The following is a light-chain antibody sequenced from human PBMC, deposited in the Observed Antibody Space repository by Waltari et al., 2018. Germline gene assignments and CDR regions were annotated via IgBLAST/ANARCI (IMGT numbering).Light chain of an antibody. CDR2: DTT. Sequence: DIVLTQSPATLSLSPGERATLSCRASQSIHNYLAWYQQKPGQAPRLLIYDTTNRATGSSARFSGSGFGTDFTLTISSLEPEDFAVYYCQQRRNWPLTFGGGTKVEIK. V-gene: IGKV3-11*01. J-gene: IGKJ4*01. CDR3: QQRRNWPLT. CDR1: QSIHNY.